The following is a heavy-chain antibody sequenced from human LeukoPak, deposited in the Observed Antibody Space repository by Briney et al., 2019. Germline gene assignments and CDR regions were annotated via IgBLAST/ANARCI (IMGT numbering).Heavy chain of an antibody. CDR1: GGSFSGYY. Sequence: SETLSLTCAVYGGSFSGYYWSWIRQPPGKGLEWIGEINHSGSTYYNPSLKSRVTISVDTSKNQFSLKLSSVTAADTAVYYCAGYYDSIDRFDYWGQGTLVTVSS. J-gene: IGHJ4*02. D-gene: IGHD3-22*01. V-gene: IGHV4-34*01. CDR3: AGYYDSIDRFDY. CDR2: INHSGST.